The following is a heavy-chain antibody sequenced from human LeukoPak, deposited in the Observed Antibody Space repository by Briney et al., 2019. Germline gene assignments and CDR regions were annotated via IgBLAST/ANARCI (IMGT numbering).Heavy chain of an antibody. Sequence: SETLSLTCTVSGGSISSSSYYWGWLRQPPGKGLEWIGSIYYSGSTYYNPSLKSRVTISVDTSKNQFSLKLSSVTAADTAVYYCARHFWSGYYLNLPQPYYHYGMDVWGQGTTVTVSS. D-gene: IGHD3-3*01. CDR1: GGSISSSSYY. CDR2: IYYSGST. J-gene: IGHJ6*02. V-gene: IGHV4-39*01. CDR3: ARHFWSGYYLNLPQPYYHYGMDV.